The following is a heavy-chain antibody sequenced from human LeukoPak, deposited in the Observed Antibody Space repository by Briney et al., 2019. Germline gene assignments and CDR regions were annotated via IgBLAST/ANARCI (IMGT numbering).Heavy chain of an antibody. V-gene: IGHV1-46*01. CDR3: ASDVAREFDH. D-gene: IGHD5-24*01. CDR2: INPSDGST. Sequence: ASVKVSCKASGYTFTSYGISWVRQAPGQGLEWMGVINPSDGSTNYAQKFPGRVTMTRDTSATTVYLDLSGLTFEDTAVYYCASDVAREFDHWGQGTLVTVSS. CDR1: GYTFTSYG. J-gene: IGHJ4*02.